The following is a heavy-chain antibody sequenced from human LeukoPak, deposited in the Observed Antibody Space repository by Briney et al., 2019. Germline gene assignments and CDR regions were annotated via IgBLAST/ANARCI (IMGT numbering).Heavy chain of an antibody. J-gene: IGHJ3*02. V-gene: IGHV4-34*01. Sequence: SETLSLTCDVYGGSFSGYYWSWIRQPPGKGLEWIGEINHSGSTNYNPSLKSRVPISVDTSKNQFSLKLSSVTAADTAVYYCASRLPRITIFGVAKYFDIWGQGTMVTVSS. CDR2: INHSGST. D-gene: IGHD3-3*01. CDR1: GGSFSGYY. CDR3: ASRLPRITIFGVAKYFDI.